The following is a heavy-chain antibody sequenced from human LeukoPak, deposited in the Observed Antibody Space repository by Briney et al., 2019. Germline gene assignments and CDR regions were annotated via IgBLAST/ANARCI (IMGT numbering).Heavy chain of an antibody. CDR2: IWYDGSNK. Sequence: GGSLRLSCAASGFTFSSYNMNWVRQAPGKGLEWVAVIWYDGSNKYYADSVKGRFTISRDNSKNTLYLQMNSLRAEDTAVYYCARDSGRAYYDFWSGYPDYWGQGTLVTVSS. V-gene: IGHV3-33*08. CDR1: GFTFSSYN. CDR3: ARDSGRAYYDFWSGYPDY. D-gene: IGHD3-3*01. J-gene: IGHJ4*02.